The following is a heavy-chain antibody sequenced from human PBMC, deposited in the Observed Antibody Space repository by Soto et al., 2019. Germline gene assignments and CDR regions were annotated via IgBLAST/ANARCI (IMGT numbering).Heavy chain of an antibody. CDR3: ARGSRSGHYSYSGMDV. Sequence: ASVKVSCKASGYTFTSYGISWVRQAPGQGLEWMGWISAYSGNTNYAQKLQGRVTMTTDTSTSTAYMELRSLRSDDTAVYYCARGSRSGHYSYSGMDVWSQGTTVTVSS. V-gene: IGHV1-18*01. CDR1: GYTFTSYG. CDR2: ISAYSGNT. D-gene: IGHD3-10*01. J-gene: IGHJ6*02.